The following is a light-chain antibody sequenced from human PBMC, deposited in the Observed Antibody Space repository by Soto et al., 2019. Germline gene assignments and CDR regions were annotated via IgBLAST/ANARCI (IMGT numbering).Light chain of an antibody. CDR2: DVS. CDR3: SSYTSASTPLV. J-gene: IGLJ2*01. Sequence: QSALTQPASVSGSPGQSITISCTGTGSDGGGYNYVSWYQQHPGKAPKVMIYDVSNRPSGVSNRFSGSKSGNTASLTISGLQAEDEADYYCSSYTSASTPLVFGGGTKLPVL. CDR1: GSDGGGYNY. V-gene: IGLV2-14*01.